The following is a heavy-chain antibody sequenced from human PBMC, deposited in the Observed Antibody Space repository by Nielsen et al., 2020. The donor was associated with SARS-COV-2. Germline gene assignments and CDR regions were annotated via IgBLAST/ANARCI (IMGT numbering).Heavy chain of an antibody. CDR2: IYSGGSST. V-gene: IGHV3-23*03. Sequence: GGSLRLSCAASGFTFSSYAMSWVRQAPGKGLEWVSVIYSGGSSTYYADSVKGRFTISRDDSKNTLYLQMNSLRAEDTAVYYCAKDGSSWNPDYWGQGTLVTVSS. CDR1: GFTFSSYA. D-gene: IGHD1-1*01. J-gene: IGHJ4*02. CDR3: AKDGSSWNPDY.